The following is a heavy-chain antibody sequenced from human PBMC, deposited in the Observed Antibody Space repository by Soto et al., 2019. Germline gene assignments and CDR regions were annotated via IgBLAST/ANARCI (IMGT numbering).Heavy chain of an antibody. CDR1: VFTVSSNY. CDR2: IYSGGST. Sequence: GWSLRLSCSASVFTVSSNYMSWFRQAPGKGLEWVSVIYSGGSTYYADSVKGRFTISRDNSKNTLYLQMNSLRAEDTAVYYCARGQGREMATASYYYYGMDVWGQGTTVTVSS. D-gene: IGHD5-18*01. J-gene: IGHJ6*02. CDR3: ARGQGREMATASYYYYGMDV. V-gene: IGHV3-53*01.